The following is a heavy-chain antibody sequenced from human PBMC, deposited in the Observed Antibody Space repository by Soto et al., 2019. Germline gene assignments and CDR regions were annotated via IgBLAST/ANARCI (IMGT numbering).Heavy chain of an antibody. D-gene: IGHD5-18*01. J-gene: IGHJ4*02. CDR1: GGTFSSYA. Sequence: QVQLVQSGAEVKKPGSSVKVSCKASGGTFSSYAISWVRQAPGQGLEWMGGIIPIFGTAHYAQNFQGRVTMTADESTSTAYLELRSLRSEDTAVYYCARAGYRYGLPVDYWGQGTLVTVSS. V-gene: IGHV1-69*01. CDR3: ARAGYRYGLPVDY. CDR2: IIPIFGTA.